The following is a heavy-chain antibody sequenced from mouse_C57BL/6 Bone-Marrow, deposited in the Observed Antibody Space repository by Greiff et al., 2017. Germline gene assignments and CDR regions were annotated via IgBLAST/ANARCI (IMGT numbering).Heavy chain of an antibody. CDR1: GFTFSSYG. CDR3: ARPNYVGFAY. J-gene: IGHJ3*01. Sequence: EVQLVESGGDLVKPGGSLKLSCAASGFTFSSYGMSWVRQTPDKRLEWVATISSGGSYTYYPDSVKGRFTISRDNAKNTLYLQMSSLQSEDTAMYYCARPNYVGFAYWGQGTLVTVSA. V-gene: IGHV5-6*01. D-gene: IGHD2-1*01. CDR2: ISSGGSYT.